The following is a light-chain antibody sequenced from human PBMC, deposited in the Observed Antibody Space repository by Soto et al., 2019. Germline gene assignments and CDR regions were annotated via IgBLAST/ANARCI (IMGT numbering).Light chain of an antibody. J-gene: IGLJ1*01. V-gene: IGLV1-40*01. Sequence: QSALTQPPSVSGAPGQRITISCTGSSSNIGAGYDVHWYQQLPGTAPKLLIYGNSNRPSGVPDRFSGSKSGTSASLAITGLQAEDEADYYCAAWDDNLNAYVFGSGTKLTVL. CDR1: SSNIGAGYD. CDR2: GNS. CDR3: AAWDDNLNAYV.